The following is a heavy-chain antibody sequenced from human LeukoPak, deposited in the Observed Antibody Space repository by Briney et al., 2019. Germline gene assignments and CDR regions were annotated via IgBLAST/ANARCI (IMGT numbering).Heavy chain of an antibody. D-gene: IGHD3-22*01. CDR3: ARAGTYYYDSSGYYYLPMDV. J-gene: IGHJ6*04. CDR1: GFTFSSYW. Sequence: GGSLRLSCAASGFTFSSYWMHWVRQAPGKGLVWVSRINSDGSSTSYADSVKGRFTISRDNAKNTLYLQMNSLRAEDTAVYYCARAGTYYYDSSGYYYLPMDVWGKGTTVTISS. CDR2: INSDGSST. V-gene: IGHV3-74*01.